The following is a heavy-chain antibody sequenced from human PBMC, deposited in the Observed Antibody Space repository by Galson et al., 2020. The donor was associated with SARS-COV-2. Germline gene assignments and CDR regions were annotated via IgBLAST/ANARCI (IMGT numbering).Heavy chain of an antibody. V-gene: IGHV3-15*01. CDR3: TTWASCVGVCYSSVLHS. CDR1: GFTFTNAW. J-gene: IGHJ4*02. CDR2: IKSNTDGGST. D-gene: IGHD2-21*02. Sequence: GESLKISCVASGFTFTNAWMSWVRQTPGKGLEWVGRIKSNTDGGSTDYAVPVKGRFTISRDDSKSTLYLQMNSLNTEDTGVYYCTTWASCVGVCYSSVLHSWGQGTLVTVSS.